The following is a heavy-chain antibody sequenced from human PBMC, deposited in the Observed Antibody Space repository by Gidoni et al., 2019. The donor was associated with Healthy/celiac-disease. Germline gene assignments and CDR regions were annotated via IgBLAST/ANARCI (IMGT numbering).Heavy chain of an antibody. J-gene: IGHJ4*02. CDR3: ARQDSDSSGYFTDLFDY. Sequence: STYYNPSLKSRVTISVDTSKNQFSLKLSSVTAADTAVYYCARQDSDSSGYFTDLFDYWGQGTLVTVSS. D-gene: IGHD3-22*01. V-gene: IGHV4-39*01. CDR2: ST.